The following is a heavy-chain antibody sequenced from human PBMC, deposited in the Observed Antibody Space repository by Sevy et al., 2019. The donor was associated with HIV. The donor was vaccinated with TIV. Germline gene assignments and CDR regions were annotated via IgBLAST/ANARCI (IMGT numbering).Heavy chain of an antibody. V-gene: IGHV3-30*02. CDR1: GFIFKSYG. J-gene: IGHJ6*02. CDR3: VKGPHPAVTTSYALDV. Sequence: GGSLRLSCAASGFIFKSYGMHWVRQAPGKGLEWVTFIRNDGSTKYYADSVRGRFTASRDNPKNTQYLQMNSLRPEDTAVYYCVKGPHPAVTTSYALDVWGQGTTVTVSS. D-gene: IGHD4-17*01. CDR2: IRNDGSTK.